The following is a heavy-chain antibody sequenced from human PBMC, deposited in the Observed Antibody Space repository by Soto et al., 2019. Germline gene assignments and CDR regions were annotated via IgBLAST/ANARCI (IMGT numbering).Heavy chain of an antibody. J-gene: IGHJ4*02. CDR2: VTSSSDRT. CDR3: AEGGFQDGFDY. Sequence: EVQLLASGGGLVQPGGSLRLSCAASGFTFSNFAMSWVRQAPGKGLEWVSSVTSSSDRTYYAASVKGRFTISRDNSKNTVFLQINSLRAEDTALYYCAEGGFQDGFDYWGQGTLVTVSS. CDR1: GFTFSNFA. V-gene: IGHV3-23*01.